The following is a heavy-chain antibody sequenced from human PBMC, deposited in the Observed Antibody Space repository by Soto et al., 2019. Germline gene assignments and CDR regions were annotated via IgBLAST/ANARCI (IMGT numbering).Heavy chain of an antibody. J-gene: IGHJ4*02. CDR3: AREGSGYLVY. D-gene: IGHD3-22*01. V-gene: IGHV4-38-2*02. CDR2: IYHSGST. Sequence: KPSETLSLTCAVSGYSISSGYYLGWIRQPPGKGLEWIGSIYHSGSTYYNPSLKSRVTISVDTSKNQFSLKLSSVTAADTAVYYCAREGSGYLVYWGQGTLVTVSS. CDR1: GYSISSGYY.